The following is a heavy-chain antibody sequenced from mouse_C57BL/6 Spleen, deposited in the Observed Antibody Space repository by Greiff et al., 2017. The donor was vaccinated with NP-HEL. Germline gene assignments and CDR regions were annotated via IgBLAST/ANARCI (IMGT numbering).Heavy chain of an antibody. J-gene: IGHJ4*01. V-gene: IGHV5-4*01. CDR3: ARDYLYAMDY. D-gene: IGHD5-1*01. Sequence: EVHLVESGGGLVKPGGSLKLSCAASGFTFSSYAMSWVRQTPEKRLEWVATISDGGSYTYYPDNVKGRFTISRDNAKNNLYLQMSHLKSEDTAMYYCARDYLYAMDYWGQGTSVTVSS. CDR1: GFTFSSYA. CDR2: ISDGGSYT.